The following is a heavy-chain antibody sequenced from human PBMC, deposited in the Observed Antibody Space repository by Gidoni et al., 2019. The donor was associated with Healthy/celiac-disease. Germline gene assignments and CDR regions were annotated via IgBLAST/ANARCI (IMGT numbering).Heavy chain of an antibody. CDR1: GDSISSYY. J-gene: IGHJ4*02. V-gene: IGHV4-59*08. D-gene: IGHD4-17*01. Sequence: QVQLQESGPGLVKPSETLSLTCTVSGDSISSYYWSWIRQPPGKGLEWIGYIYYSGSTNYNPSLKRRVTISVDTSKNQFSLKLSSVTAADTAVYYCARHTPDGDYYFDYWGQGTLVTVSS. CDR3: ARHTPDGDYYFDY. CDR2: IYYSGST.